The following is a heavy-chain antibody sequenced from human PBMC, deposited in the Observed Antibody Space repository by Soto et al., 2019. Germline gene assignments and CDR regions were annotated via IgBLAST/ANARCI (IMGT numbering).Heavy chain of an antibody. CDR1: GFTFSTNA. CDR2: LSDSGVYT. CDR3: SKEGVVPAAIGNYFDY. D-gene: IGHD2-2*01. J-gene: IGHJ4*02. V-gene: IGHV3-23*01. Sequence: GGSLRLSCVASGFTFSTNAMSWVRQAPGKGLEWVSALSDSGVYTYYTDSVKGRFTISRDNSKNTLYLQMNSLRADDTAIYYCSKEGVVPAAIGNYFDYWGQGALVTVSS.